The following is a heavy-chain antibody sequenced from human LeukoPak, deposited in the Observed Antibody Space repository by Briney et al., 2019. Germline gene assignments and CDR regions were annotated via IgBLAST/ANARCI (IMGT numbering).Heavy chain of an antibody. CDR1: GYTFTGYY. D-gene: IGHD5-12*01. CDR2: INPNSGGT. Sequence: GASVKVSCKASGYTFTGYYMHWVRPAPGQGLEWTGWINPNSGGTNYAQKFQGWVTMTRDTSISAAYMELSRLRSDDTAVYYCARDLRRGYSGYEGLGYWGQGTLVTVSS. V-gene: IGHV1-2*04. J-gene: IGHJ4*02. CDR3: ARDLRRGYSGYEGLGY.